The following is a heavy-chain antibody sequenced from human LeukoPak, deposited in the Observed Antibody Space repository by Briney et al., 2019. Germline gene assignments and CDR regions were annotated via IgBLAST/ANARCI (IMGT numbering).Heavy chain of an antibody. Sequence: GGSLRLSCAASGSTLSSYAISWVRQAPGKGLEWVSAISVSGNTYHADSVKGGFTISRDSSKNTLYLQMHRLRAEDAAVYYCAKAPVTTCSGAYCYPFDYWGQGTLVTVSS. CDR3: AKAPVTTCSGAYCYPFDY. CDR1: GSTLSSYA. J-gene: IGHJ4*02. V-gene: IGHV3-23*01. D-gene: IGHD2-21*01. CDR2: ISVSGNT.